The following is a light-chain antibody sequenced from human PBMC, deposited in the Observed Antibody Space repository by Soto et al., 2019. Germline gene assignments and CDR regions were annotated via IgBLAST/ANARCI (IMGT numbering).Light chain of an antibody. CDR1: QSVSSSY. CDR3: QQYGRAPIT. CDR2: GAS. J-gene: IGKJ5*01. Sequence: EIVLTQSSGTLSLSPGERATLSCRASQSVSSSYLAWYQQKPGQAPRLLIYGASSRPTGIPDRFSGSGSGTDFTLTISRLEPEDFAVYACQQYGRAPITFGQGTRLEIK. V-gene: IGKV3-20*01.